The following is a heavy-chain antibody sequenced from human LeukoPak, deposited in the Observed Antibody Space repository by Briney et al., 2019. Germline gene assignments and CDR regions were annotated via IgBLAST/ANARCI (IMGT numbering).Heavy chain of an antibody. CDR1: GYTFTGYY. J-gene: IGHJ3*02. V-gene: IGHV1-2*02. Sequence: ASVNVSCKASGYTFTGYYMHWVRQAPGQGPEWMGWINPNSGGTNYAQKFQGRVTLTRDTSISTAYMELSRLRSDDTAVYYCARERSGWYAFDIWGQGTMVTVSS. CDR3: ARERSGWYAFDI. CDR2: INPNSGGT. D-gene: IGHD6-19*01.